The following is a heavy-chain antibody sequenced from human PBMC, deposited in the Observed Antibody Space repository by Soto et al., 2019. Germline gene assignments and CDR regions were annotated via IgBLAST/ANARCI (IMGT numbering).Heavy chain of an antibody. V-gene: IGHV3-15*01. CDR1: GFTFSNAW. J-gene: IGHJ4*02. Sequence: GGSLRLSCAASGFTFSNAWMSWVRQAPGKGLEWIGRIKTNSGGGTVDYASPVKGRFTISRDDSKSMLYLDLNSLKTEDTGVYFCATVYCATTSCYAPFDYWGKGTLVTVS. CDR2: IKTNSGGGTV. CDR3: ATVYCATTSCYAPFDY. D-gene: IGHD2-2*01.